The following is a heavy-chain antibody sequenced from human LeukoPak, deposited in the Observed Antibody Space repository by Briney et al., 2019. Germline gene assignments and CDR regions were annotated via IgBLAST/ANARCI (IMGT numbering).Heavy chain of an antibody. CDR3: ATPGFGSSWSFDY. CDR2: INPNSGGT. V-gene: IGHV1-2*02. CDR1: GYTFTGYY. Sequence: ASVKVSCKASGYTFTGYYMHWVRQAPGQGLEWMGWINPNSGGTNYAQKFQGRVTMTRDTSISTAYMEPSRLRSDDTAVYYCATPGFGSSWSFDYWGQGTLVTVSS. D-gene: IGHD6-13*01. J-gene: IGHJ4*02.